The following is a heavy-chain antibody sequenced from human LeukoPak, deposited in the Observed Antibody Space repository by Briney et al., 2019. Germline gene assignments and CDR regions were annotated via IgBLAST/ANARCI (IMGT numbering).Heavy chain of an antibody. CDR1: GFTFSSYS. V-gene: IGHV3-21*01. J-gene: IGHJ4*02. CDR3: ARDGPVAAAGLDY. CDR2: ISSSSSYI. Sequence: GGSLRLSCAASGFTFSSYSMNWVRQAPGKGLEWVSSISSSSSYIYYADSVKGRFTISRDNAKNSLYLQMNSLRAEDTAVYYCARDGPVAAAGLDYWGPGTLVTVSS. D-gene: IGHD6-13*01.